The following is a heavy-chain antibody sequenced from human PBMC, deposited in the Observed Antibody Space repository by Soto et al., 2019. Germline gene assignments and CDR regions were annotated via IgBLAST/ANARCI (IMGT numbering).Heavy chain of an antibody. CDR3: AKVTMGGLLFDAFDI. CDR2: ISWNSGSI. V-gene: IGHV3-9*01. Sequence: EVQLVESGGGLVQPGRSLRLSCAASGFTFDDYAMHWVRQAPGKGLEWVSGISWNSGSIGYADSVKGRFTISRDNAKNTLYLQMNSLRAEDTALYYCAKVTMGGLLFDAFDIWGQGTMVTVSS. CDR1: GFTFDDYA. D-gene: IGHD1-26*01. J-gene: IGHJ3*02.